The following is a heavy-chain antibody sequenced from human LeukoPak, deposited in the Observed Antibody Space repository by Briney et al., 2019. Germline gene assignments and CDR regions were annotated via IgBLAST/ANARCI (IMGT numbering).Heavy chain of an antibody. Sequence: SETLSLTCTVSGGSISTSSYYWGWIRQPPGKGLEWIGSIYYSGSTYYNPSLKSRVTISVDMSKNQFSLTLSSVTAADTAVYYCARHSLGSSSFKFHYWGQGSLVTVSS. CDR1: GGSISTSSYY. D-gene: IGHD6-13*01. CDR2: IYYSGST. V-gene: IGHV4-39*01. CDR3: ARHSLGSSSFKFHY. J-gene: IGHJ4*02.